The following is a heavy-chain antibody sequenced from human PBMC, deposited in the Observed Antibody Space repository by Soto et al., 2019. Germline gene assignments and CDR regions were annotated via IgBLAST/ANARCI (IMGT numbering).Heavy chain of an antibody. D-gene: IGHD3-22*01. V-gene: IGHV1-69*13. CDR2: IIPIFGTA. CDR1: GGTFSSYA. Sequence: SVKVSCKASGGTFSSYAISWVRQAPGEGLEWMGGIIPIFGTANYAQKFQGRVTITADESTSTTYMELSSLRSEDTAVYYCARGVYYYDSSGYSALGYWGQGTLVTVSS. J-gene: IGHJ4*02. CDR3: ARGVYYYDSSGYSALGY.